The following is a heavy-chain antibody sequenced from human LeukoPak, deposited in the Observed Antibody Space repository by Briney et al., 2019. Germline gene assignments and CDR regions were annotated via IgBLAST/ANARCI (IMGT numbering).Heavy chain of an antibody. Sequence: GASAKVSCKVSGYTLTELSMHWVRQAPGKGLEWMGGFDPEDGETIYAQKVQGRVTMTEDTSTDTAYMELSSLRSEDTAVYYCATPTTYYYDRAFDYWGQETLVTVSS. CDR3: ATPTTYYYDRAFDY. CDR1: GYTLTELS. CDR2: FDPEDGET. D-gene: IGHD3-22*01. J-gene: IGHJ4*02. V-gene: IGHV1-24*01.